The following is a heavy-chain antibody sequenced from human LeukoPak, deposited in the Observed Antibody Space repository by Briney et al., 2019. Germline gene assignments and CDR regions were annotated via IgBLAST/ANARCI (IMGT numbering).Heavy chain of an antibody. Sequence: SETLSLTCAVSGGSISSRNWWTWVRQPPGKGLEWIGEISHSGSTNYNPSLESRVTVSVDNSKNQFSLKLSSVTAADTAVYYCARVQNYYGSGSYYHYFDYWGQGTLVTVSS. V-gene: IGHV4-4*02. J-gene: IGHJ4*02. CDR3: ARVQNYYGSGSYYHYFDY. CDR1: GGSISSRNW. CDR2: ISHSGST. D-gene: IGHD3-10*01.